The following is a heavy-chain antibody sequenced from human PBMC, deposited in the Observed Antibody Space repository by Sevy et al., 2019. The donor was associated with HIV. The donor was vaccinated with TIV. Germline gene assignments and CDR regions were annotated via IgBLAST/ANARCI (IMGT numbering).Heavy chain of an antibody. J-gene: IGHJ6*02. V-gene: IGHV4-4*07. CDR3: ARAGPTKAGYYYGMDV. D-gene: IGHD3-10*01. CDR1: GGSISSYY. CDR2: IYTSGST. Sequence: SETLSLTCTVSGGSISSYYWSWIRQPAGKGLEWIGRIYTSGSTNYNPSLKSGVTMSVDTSKNQFSLKLSSVTAADTAVYYCARAGPTKAGYYYGMDVWGQGTTVTVSS.